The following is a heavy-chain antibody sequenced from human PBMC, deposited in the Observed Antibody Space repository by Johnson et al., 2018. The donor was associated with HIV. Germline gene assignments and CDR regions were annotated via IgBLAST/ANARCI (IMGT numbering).Heavy chain of an antibody. CDR3: ARRLAQGSPIEYYVGAFDI. J-gene: IGHJ3*02. D-gene: IGHD3-10*02. CDR2: MSYDGINK. Sequence: QVQLVESGGGVVQPGRSLRLSCAASGFTFSSNPMHWVRQAPGKGLEWVAVMSYDGINKYYADSVKGRFTISRDNAKNSLYLQMNSLRAEDTALYYCARRLAQGSPIEYYVGAFDIWGQGTMVTVSS. V-gene: IGHV3-30-3*01. CDR1: GFTFSSNP.